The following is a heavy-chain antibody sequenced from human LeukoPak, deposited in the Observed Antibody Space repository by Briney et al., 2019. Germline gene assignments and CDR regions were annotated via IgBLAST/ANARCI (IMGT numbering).Heavy chain of an antibody. Sequence: GGSLRLSCAASGFTFSSYAMHWVRQAPGKGLEYVSAISSNGGSTYYANSVKGRFTISRDNSKNTLYLQMGSLRAGDMAVYYCARGGYSGSYYGGLGYWGQGTLVTVSS. J-gene: IGHJ4*02. CDR1: GFTFSSYA. CDR3: ARGGYSGSYYGGLGY. V-gene: IGHV3-64*01. CDR2: ISSNGGST. D-gene: IGHD1-26*01.